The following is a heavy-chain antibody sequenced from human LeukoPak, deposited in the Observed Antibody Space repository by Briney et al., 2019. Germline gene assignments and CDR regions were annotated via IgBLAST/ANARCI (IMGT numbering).Heavy chain of an antibody. V-gene: IGHV3-21*01. CDR3: ARGTARGIVGATTNDY. CDR1: GFTFSSYS. D-gene: IGHD1-26*01. Sequence: GGSLRLSCAASGFTFSSYSMNWVRQAPGKGLEWVSSISSSSSYIYCADSVKGRFTISRDNAKNSLYLQMNSLRAEDTAVYYCARGTARGIVGATTNDYWGQGTLVTVSS. J-gene: IGHJ4*02. CDR2: ISSSSSYI.